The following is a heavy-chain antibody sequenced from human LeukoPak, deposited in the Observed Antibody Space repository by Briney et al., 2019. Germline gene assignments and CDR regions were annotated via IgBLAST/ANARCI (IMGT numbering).Heavy chain of an antibody. D-gene: IGHD6-19*01. V-gene: IGHV4-39*07. Sequence: SETLSLTCTVSGGSISSSSDDWGWIRQAPGRGLEWIGSIYYSGSTYYNPSLKSRVTISVDTSKNQFSLKLSSVSAADTAVYYCARASSGWGFYWGQGTLVTVSS. CDR1: GGSISSSSDD. J-gene: IGHJ4*02. CDR3: ARASSGWGFY. CDR2: IYYSGST.